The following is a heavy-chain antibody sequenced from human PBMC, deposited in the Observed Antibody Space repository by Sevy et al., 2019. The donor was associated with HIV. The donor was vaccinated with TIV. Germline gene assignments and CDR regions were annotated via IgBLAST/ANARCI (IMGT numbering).Heavy chain of an antibody. CDR1: GYTFTSYG. D-gene: IGHD6-25*01. V-gene: IGHV1-18*01. CDR3: ATYSSDIYFHGLDV. Sequence: ASVKVSCKASGYTFTSYGISWVRQAPGQGLEWIGWLSAYYGQTDYAQKLQGRVTMTTDTSTTTAYMELTSLRSDDTAVYYCATYSSDIYFHGLDVWVQGTTVTVSS. CDR2: LSAYYGQT. J-gene: IGHJ6*02.